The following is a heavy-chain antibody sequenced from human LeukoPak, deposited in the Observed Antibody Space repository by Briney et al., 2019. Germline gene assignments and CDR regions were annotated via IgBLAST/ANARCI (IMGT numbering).Heavy chain of an antibody. CDR3: ARVASSSWYFGYYYYYGMDV. D-gene: IGHD6-13*01. CDR1: GGSFSGYY. V-gene: IGHV4-34*01. Sequence: PSETLSLTCAVYGGSFSGYYWSWIRQPPGKGLEWIGEINHSGSTNYNPSLKSRVTISVDTSKNQFSLKLSSVIAADTAVYYCARVASSSWYFGYYYYYGMDVWGKGTTVTVSS. CDR2: INHSGST. J-gene: IGHJ6*04.